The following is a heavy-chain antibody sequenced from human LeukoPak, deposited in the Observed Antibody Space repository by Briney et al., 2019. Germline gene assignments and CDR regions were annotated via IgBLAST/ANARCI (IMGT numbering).Heavy chain of an antibody. CDR3: ARKGSYTNWFDP. D-gene: IGHD3-10*01. V-gene: IGHV4-59*01. J-gene: IGHJ5*02. Sequence: SETLSLTCTVSGGSISSYYWSWIRQPPGKGLEWIGYIYYSGSTNYNPSLKSRVTISVDPSKNQFSLKLSSVTAADTAVYYCARKGSYTNWFDPWGQGTLVTVSS. CDR1: GGSISSYY. CDR2: IYYSGST.